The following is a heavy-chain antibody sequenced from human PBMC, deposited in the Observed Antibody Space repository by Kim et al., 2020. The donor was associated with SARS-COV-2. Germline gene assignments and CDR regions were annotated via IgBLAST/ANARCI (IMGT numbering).Heavy chain of an antibody. J-gene: IGHJ4*02. Sequence: SETLSLTCAVYGGSFSGYYWSWIRQPPGKGLEWIGEINHSGSTNYNPSLKSRVTISVDTSKNQFSLKLSSVTAADTAVYYCAREGITMVRGVIPVGYFDYWGQGTLVTVSS. CDR3: AREGITMVRGVIPVGYFDY. D-gene: IGHD3-10*01. CDR2: INHSGST. CDR1: GGSFSGYY. V-gene: IGHV4-34*01.